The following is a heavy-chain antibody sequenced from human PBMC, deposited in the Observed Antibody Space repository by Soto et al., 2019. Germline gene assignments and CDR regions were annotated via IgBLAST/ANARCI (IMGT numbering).Heavy chain of an antibody. CDR2: ISSNGGST. J-gene: IGHJ6*02. CDR1: GFTFSSYA. D-gene: IGHD3-3*01. CDR3: VKDYTIRFLEWLSPPGMDV. Sequence: LRLSCSASGFTFSSYAMHWVRQAPGKGLEYVSAISSNGGSTYYADSVKGRFTISRDNSKNTLYLQMSSLRAEDTAVYYCVKDYTIRFLEWLSPPGMDVWGQGTTVTVSS. V-gene: IGHV3-64D*06.